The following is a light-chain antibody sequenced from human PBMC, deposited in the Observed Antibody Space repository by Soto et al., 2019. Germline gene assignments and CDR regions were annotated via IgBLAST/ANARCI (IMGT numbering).Light chain of an antibody. CDR1: SSNIGSNS. J-gene: IGLJ2*01. Sequence: QSVMTQPPSASGTPGQRVTISCSGSSSNIGSNSVNWYQQLPGTAPKLLIYNIDQRPSGVPDRFLGSKSGSSASLAISGLQSEDDADYYCASWDDRLSGPIFGGGTKLTVL. CDR3: ASWDDRLSGPI. CDR2: NID. V-gene: IGLV1-44*01.